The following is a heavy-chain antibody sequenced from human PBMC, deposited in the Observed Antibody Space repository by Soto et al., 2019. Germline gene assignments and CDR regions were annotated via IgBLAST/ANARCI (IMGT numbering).Heavy chain of an antibody. V-gene: IGHV4-39*01. CDR3: ARHRIEVVWRGFDF. CDR2: SSYNGGT. Sequence: SETLSLTCTVSTASSSFTNSYWGWIRQPPGKGLQWIGSSSYNGGTFYNPSLKGRVVISFDTSKKQSSLQVTSVTAADTAVYFCARHRIEVVWRGFDFWGQGSPVTVSS. J-gene: IGHJ4*02. D-gene: IGHD3-10*01. CDR1: TASSSFTNSY.